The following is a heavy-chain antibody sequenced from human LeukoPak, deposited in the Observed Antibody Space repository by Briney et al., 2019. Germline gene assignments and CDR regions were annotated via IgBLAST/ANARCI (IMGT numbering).Heavy chain of an antibody. CDR2: ISGGGGST. V-gene: IGHV3-23*01. Sequence: GGSLRRSCAASGFTFSSYAMSWVRQSPGKGLDWVSAISGGGGSTYYADSVKGRFTISRDNSKNTLYLQMNSLRAEDTAVYYCAKFYDISTGYFDCWGQGTLVTVSS. J-gene: IGHJ4*02. D-gene: IGHD3-9*01. CDR1: GFTFSSYA. CDR3: AKFYDISTGYFDC.